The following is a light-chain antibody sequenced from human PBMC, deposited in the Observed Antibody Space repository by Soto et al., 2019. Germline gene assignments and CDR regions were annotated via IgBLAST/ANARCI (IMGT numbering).Light chain of an antibody. J-gene: IGKJ4*01. Sequence: AIRMTQSPSSLSASTGDRVTITCRASQDIHSYLAWYQQRPGQAPKFLIYDASKLQRGVESRFSGSGSGTEFTLSISGLQSEDFATYYCQQYYTYPLTFGGGTRVEIK. CDR3: QQYYTYPLT. V-gene: IGKV1-8*01. CDR2: DAS. CDR1: QDIHSY.